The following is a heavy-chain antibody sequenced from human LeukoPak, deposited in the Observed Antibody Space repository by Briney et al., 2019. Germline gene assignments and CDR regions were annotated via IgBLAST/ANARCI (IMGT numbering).Heavy chain of an antibody. D-gene: IGHD3-22*01. CDR2: ISGSGGST. Sequence: PGGSLRLSCAASGFTFSSYAMSWVRQAPGKGLEWVSAISGSGGSTYYADSVKGRFTISRDNSKNTLYLQMNSLRAEDTAVYYCAKDMGATIFIAVVIPRGFDYWGQGTLVTVSS. J-gene: IGHJ4*02. CDR3: AKDMGATIFIAVVIPRGFDY. CDR1: GFTFSSYA. V-gene: IGHV3-23*01.